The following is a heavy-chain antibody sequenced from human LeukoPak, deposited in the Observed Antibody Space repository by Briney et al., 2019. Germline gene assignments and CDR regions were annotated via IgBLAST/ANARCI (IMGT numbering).Heavy chain of an antibody. CDR3: ARVGAAYYDFWSGTPNWFDP. V-gene: IGHV3-7*03. Sequence: PGGSLRLSCAASGFTFSSYWMSWVRQAPGKGLEWVANIKQDGSEKYYVDSVKGRFTISRDNAKNSLYLQMNSLRAEDTAVYYCARVGAAYYDFWSGTPNWFDPWGQGTLATVSS. CDR1: GFTFSSYW. D-gene: IGHD3-3*01. J-gene: IGHJ5*02. CDR2: IKQDGSEK.